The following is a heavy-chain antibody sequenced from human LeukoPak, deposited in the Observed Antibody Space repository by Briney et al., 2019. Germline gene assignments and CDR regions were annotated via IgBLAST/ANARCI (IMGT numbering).Heavy chain of an antibody. V-gene: IGHV3-64*02. CDR1: GFTFSSYA. D-gene: IGHD4/OR15-4a*01. Sequence: PGGSLRLSCAASGFTFSSYAIYWVRQAPGTGLEYVSAISHNGGITYYADSVKGRFTISRDNSKNTLYLQMNSLRAEDTAVYYCARRAGAYSHPYDYWGQGTLVTVSS. CDR3: ARRAGAYSHPYDY. J-gene: IGHJ4*02. CDR2: ISHNGGIT.